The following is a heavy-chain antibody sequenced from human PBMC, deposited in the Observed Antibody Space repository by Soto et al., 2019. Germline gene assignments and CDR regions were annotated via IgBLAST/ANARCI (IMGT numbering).Heavy chain of an antibody. CDR1: GGTFSSYA. Sequence: ASVKVSCKASGGTFSSYAISWARQAPGQGLEWMGGIIPIFGTANYAQKFQGRVTITADKSTSTAYMELSSLRSEDTAVYYCAGRDILTGYSDYYYYGMDVWGQGTTVTVSS. CDR3: AGRDILTGYSDYYYYGMDV. D-gene: IGHD3-9*01. CDR2: IIPIFGTA. V-gene: IGHV1-69*06. J-gene: IGHJ6*02.